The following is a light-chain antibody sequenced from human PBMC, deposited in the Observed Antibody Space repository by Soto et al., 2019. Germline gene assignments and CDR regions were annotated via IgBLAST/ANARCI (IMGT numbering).Light chain of an antibody. V-gene: IGKV1-5*01. CDR1: QSISSW. Sequence: DIQMTQSPSTLSASVGDRVTITCRASQSISSWLAWYQQKPGKAPKLLIYDASSLESGVPSRFSGSGSGTEFTLTISSLQPDDFAVYYCQQYERYSTFGQGTKVDIK. CDR3: QQYERYST. J-gene: IGKJ1*01. CDR2: DAS.